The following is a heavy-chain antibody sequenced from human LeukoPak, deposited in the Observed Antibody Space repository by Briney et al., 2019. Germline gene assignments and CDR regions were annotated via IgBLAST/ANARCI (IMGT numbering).Heavy chain of an antibody. CDR3: AKDNRRHYTSGPNPDSLH. J-gene: IGHJ4*02. Sequence: TGGPLRLSCAGSGFIFNNYAMHWVRQPPGKGLEWVSGISWNSGSIYYADSVKGRFTISRDNAKNSLYLQMNSLRVEDTAFYYCAKDNRRHYTSGPNPDSLHWGQGALVTVSS. D-gene: IGHD6-19*01. V-gene: IGHV3-9*01. CDR1: GFIFNNYA. CDR2: ISWNSGSI.